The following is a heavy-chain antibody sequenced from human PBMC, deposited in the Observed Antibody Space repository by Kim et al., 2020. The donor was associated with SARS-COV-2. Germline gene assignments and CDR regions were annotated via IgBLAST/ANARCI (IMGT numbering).Heavy chain of an antibody. D-gene: IGHD6-19*01. CDR3: TRAQYNSGSYWFDP. V-gene: IGHV6-1*01. Sequence: SQTLSLTCAISGDSVSSNSAAWNWIRQSPSRGLEWLGRTYFKSKCFNDYAVSLKRRITINPDTSKNQVSLQLNSVTPEVTAVYYCTRAQYNSGSYWFDPWGQGTLVTVSS. J-gene: IGHJ5*02. CDR2: TYFKSKCFN. CDR1: GDSVSSNSAA.